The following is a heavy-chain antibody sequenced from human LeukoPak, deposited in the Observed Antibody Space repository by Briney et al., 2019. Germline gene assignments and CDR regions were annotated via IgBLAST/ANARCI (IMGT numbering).Heavy chain of an antibody. V-gene: IGHV3-48*01. CDR2: ISTSRTM. CDR3: ASDIGYCSGGSCYWTRPFDY. J-gene: IGHJ4*02. Sequence: GGSLRLSCASSGFSFSSYNMNWVRQAPGKGLEWVSYISTSRTMYYADSVKGRFTISRDNTKNSLYMQMNSMRAEDKAVYYCASDIGYCSGGSCYWTRPFDYWGQGTLVTVSS. CDR1: GFSFSSYN. D-gene: IGHD2-15*01.